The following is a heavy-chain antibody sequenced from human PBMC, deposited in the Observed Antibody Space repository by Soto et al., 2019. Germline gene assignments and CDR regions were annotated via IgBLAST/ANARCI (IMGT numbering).Heavy chain of an antibody. CDR1: GCSISSAVYY. Sequence: SETLSLTCTVSGCSISSAVYYWTWIRQHPGKGLEWIAYINYSGSLTCNPSLKSRVTMSEDTSKSQFSLTLTSLTAADTAVYYCASIPRGNIFGCFAYWGQGILVTVSS. J-gene: IGHJ4*02. CDR2: INYSGSL. D-gene: IGHD3-3*02. V-gene: IGHV4-31*03. CDR3: ASIPRGNIFGCFAY.